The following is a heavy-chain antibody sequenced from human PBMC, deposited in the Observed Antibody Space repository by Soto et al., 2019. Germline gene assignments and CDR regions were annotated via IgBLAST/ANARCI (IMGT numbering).Heavy chain of an antibody. J-gene: IGHJ3*02. V-gene: IGHV3-9*01. D-gene: IGHD2-2*01. Sequence: EGQLVESGGGLVQPGRSLRLSCVASGFTFDHYAMHWVRQAPGKGLAWVAGITWNSGSKDYGNSVKGRFSISRDNAQNYLHLQMNSLGPEDTAFYYCARDSEQVRPVAILGASFDIWGQGTLVTVSS. CDR1: GFTFDHYA. CDR3: ARDSEQVRPVAILGASFDI. CDR2: ITWNSGSK.